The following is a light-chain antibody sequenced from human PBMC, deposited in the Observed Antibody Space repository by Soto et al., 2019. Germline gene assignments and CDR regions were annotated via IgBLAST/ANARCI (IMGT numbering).Light chain of an antibody. V-gene: IGKV3-20*01. J-gene: IGKJ3*01. CDR1: QSVSSY. CDR3: QQYGSSAS. CDR2: GAS. Sequence: EIVLTQSPGTLSLSPGERATLSCRASQSVSSYLAWYQQKPGQAPRLLVYGASSRAIGIPDRFSGSGSGTDFTLTISRLEPEDFALYYCQQYGSSASFGPGTKVDIK.